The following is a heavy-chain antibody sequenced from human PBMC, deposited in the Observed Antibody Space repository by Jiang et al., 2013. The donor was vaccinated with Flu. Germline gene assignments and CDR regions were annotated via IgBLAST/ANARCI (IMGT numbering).Heavy chain of an antibody. CDR3: TRALNGDFWFGP. V-gene: IGHV5-51*01. Sequence: PGESLKISCKDSGYNFASYWIGWVRQMPGKGLEWMGIIYARDSNTKYSPSFQGQVIISVDKSINTAFLQWSSLEASDTAIYFCTRALNGDFWFGPWGQGTLVTVSS. CDR2: IYARDSNT. D-gene: IGHD4-17*01. J-gene: IGHJ5*02. CDR1: GYNFASYW.